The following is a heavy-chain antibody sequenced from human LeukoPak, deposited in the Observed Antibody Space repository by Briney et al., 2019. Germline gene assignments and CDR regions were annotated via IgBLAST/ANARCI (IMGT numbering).Heavy chain of an antibody. V-gene: IGHV3-23*01. Sequence: TGGSLRLSCVASGFTFSSYAMSWVRQAPGKGLEWVSVISGSGGSTYYADSVKGRFTISRDNSKNTLYLQMNSLGAEDTAVYYCAKVSRYCSGGSCYYHPFDYWGQGTLVTVSS. CDR3: AKVSRYCSGGSCYYHPFDY. CDR2: ISGSGGST. CDR1: GFTFSSYA. D-gene: IGHD2-15*01. J-gene: IGHJ4*02.